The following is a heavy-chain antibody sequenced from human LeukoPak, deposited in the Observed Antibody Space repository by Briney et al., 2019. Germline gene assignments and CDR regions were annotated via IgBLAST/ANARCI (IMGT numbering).Heavy chain of an antibody. CDR3: ARGTGWPQFDY. D-gene: IGHD6-19*01. V-gene: IGHV6-1*01. Sequence: SQTLSLTCAISGDSVSRDSVAWNWIRQSPSRGLEWLGRTYYRSTWYYDYAVSMKSRITINPDTSKNQFSLQLNSVTSEDTAVYYCARGTGWPQFDYWGQGTLVTVSS. J-gene: IGHJ4*02. CDR2: TYYRSTWYY. CDR1: GDSVSRDSVA.